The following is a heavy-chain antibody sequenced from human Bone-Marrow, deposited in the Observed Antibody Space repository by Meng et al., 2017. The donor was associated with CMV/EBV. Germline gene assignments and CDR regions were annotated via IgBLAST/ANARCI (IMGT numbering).Heavy chain of an antibody. V-gene: IGHV3-21*01. CDR2: ISSSSSYI. Sequence: GGSLRLSCAASGFTFSSYSMNWVRQAPGKGLEWVSSISSSSSYIYYADSVKGRFTISRDNAKNSLYLQMSSLRAEDTAVYFCASNLPAADYWGQGTLVTVSS. D-gene: IGHD2-2*01. CDR3: ASNLPAADY. CDR1: GFTFSSYS. J-gene: IGHJ4*02.